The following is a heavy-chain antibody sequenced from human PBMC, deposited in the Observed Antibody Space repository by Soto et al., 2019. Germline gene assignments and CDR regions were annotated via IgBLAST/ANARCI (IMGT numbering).Heavy chain of an antibody. CDR3: ARGHLGITTTGTWYDFDY. Sequence: SETLSLTCTVSGACISSYYWTWIRQHPGKGLEYIGYIYYSGRTYYNPSLKSRVTISVDTSKNQFSLKLSSVTAADTAVYYCARGHLGITTTGTWYDFDYWGQGTLVTVSS. D-gene: IGHD2-15*01. CDR2: IYYSGRT. J-gene: IGHJ4*02. CDR1: GACISSYY. V-gene: IGHV4-59*01.